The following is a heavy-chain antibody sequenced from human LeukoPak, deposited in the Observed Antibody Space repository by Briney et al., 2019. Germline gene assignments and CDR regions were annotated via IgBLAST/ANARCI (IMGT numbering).Heavy chain of an antibody. J-gene: IGHJ4*02. V-gene: IGHV1-2*04. CDR1: GYTFTGYY. D-gene: IGHD2-2*01. Sequence: GAAVKVSCKASGYTFTGYYMHWVRQAPGQGLEWVGWINPNSGGTNYAQKFQGWVTMTRDTSISTAYMELSRLRSDDTAVYYCARGRRSRGKYCSSTSCQTREYYFDYWGQGTLVTVSS. CDR3: ARGRRSRGKYCSSTSCQTREYYFDY. CDR2: INPNSGGT.